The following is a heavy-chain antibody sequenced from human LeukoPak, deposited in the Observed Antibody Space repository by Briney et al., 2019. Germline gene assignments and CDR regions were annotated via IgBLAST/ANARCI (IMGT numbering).Heavy chain of an antibody. CDR1: GFTFSDYY. Sequence: PGGTLRLSCAASGFTFSDYYMSWIRQAPGMGLEWVSSISGSGGRTYYADSVKGRFTISRDNSKNTLYLQMNSLRAEDTAIYYCARDRVSVDSSFAYWGQGTLVTVSS. CDR3: ARDRVSVDSSFAY. CDR2: ISGSGGRT. V-gene: IGHV3-23*01. J-gene: IGHJ4*02. D-gene: IGHD6-13*01.